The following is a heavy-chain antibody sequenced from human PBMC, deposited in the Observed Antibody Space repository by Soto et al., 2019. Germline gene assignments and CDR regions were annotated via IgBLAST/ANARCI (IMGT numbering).Heavy chain of an antibody. CDR3: ASGSYWGSYYYYGMDV. V-gene: IGHV4-59*01. CDR1: GGSISSYY. CDR2: IYYSGST. D-gene: IGHD1-26*01. Sequence: PSETLSLTCTVSGGSISSYYWGWIRQPPGKGLEWIGYIYYSGSTNYNPSLKSRVTISVDTSKNQFPLKLSSVTAADTAVYYCASGSYWGSYYYYGMDVWGQGTTVTVSS. J-gene: IGHJ6*02.